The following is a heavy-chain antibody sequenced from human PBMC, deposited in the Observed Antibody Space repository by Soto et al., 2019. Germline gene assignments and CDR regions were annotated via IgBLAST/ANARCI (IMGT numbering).Heavy chain of an antibody. CDR1: GFTVTSKY. CDR2: IYSGGST. CDR3: ARVKGPYPGEYYFDY. Sequence: EVQLVESGGGLIQPGGSLRLSCAASGFTVTSKYMSWIRQAPGKGLEWVSVIYSGGSTYYADSVKGRSTISRDNSKNTLYLQMNSLSPEDTAVYYCARVKGPYPGEYYFDYWGQGTLVTVSS. J-gene: IGHJ4*02. D-gene: IGHD3-10*01. V-gene: IGHV3-53*01.